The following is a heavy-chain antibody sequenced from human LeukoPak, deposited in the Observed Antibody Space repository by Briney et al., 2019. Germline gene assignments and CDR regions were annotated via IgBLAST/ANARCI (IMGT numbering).Heavy chain of an antibody. CDR3: ARDYVGVAGTFDY. D-gene: IGHD6-19*01. CDR2: IYYSGST. J-gene: IGHJ4*02. CDR1: GGSISSYY. V-gene: IGHV4-59*01. Sequence: PSETLSLTCTVSGGSISSYYWSWIRQPPGKGLEWIGYIYYSGSTNYNPSLKSRVTISVDTSKNQFSLKLSSVTAADTAVYYCARDYVGVAGTFDYWGQGTLVTVSS.